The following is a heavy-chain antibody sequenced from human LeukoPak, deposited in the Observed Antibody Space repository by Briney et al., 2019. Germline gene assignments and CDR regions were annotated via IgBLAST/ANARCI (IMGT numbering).Heavy chain of an antibody. CDR2: FSYSGST. CDR3: ARLRGYSHNWFAP. D-gene: IGHD6-13*01. CDR1: GDSIGSYY. Sequence: PSETLSLTCTVSGDSIGSYYWSWIRQSPGKGLEWIGDFSYSGSTNYHPSLKSRVTISIDTSKNHFSLKLSSLTAADTAVYFCARLRGYSHNWFAPWGQGTLVTVSS. V-gene: IGHV4-59*08. J-gene: IGHJ5*02.